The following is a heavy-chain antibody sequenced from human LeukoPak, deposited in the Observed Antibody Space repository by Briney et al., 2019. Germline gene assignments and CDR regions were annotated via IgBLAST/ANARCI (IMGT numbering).Heavy chain of an antibody. D-gene: IGHD3-22*01. V-gene: IGHV1-69*05. CDR3: ASGYYYDSSGYSYYFDY. J-gene: IGHJ4*02. CDR2: IIPIFGTA. CDR1: GGTFSSYA. Sequence: SSVKASCKASGGTFSSYAISWVRQAPGQGLEWMGRIIPIFGTANYAQKFQGRVTITTDESTSTAYMELSSLRSEDTAVYYCASGYYYDSSGYSYYFDYWGQGTLVTVSS.